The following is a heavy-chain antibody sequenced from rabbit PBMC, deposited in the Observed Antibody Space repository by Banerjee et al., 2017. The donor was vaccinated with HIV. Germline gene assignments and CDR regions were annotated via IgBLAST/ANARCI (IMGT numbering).Heavy chain of an antibody. D-gene: IGHD4-1*01. CDR1: GFSFSSGYD. CDR2: IVAGNSGST. Sequence: LSCTASGFSFSSGYDMCWVRQAPGKGLEWVACIVAGNSGSTYYASWAKGRFTISKTSSTTVTLQMTSLTAADTATYFCARDLAGVIGWNFNLWGQGTLVTVS. J-gene: IGHJ4*01. V-gene: IGHV1S40*01. CDR3: ARDLAGVIGWNFNL.